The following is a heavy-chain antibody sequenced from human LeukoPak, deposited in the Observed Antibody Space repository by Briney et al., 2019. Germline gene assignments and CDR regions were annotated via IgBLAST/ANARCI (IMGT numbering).Heavy chain of an antibody. J-gene: IGHJ4*02. CDR3: ARRYSNYFFDY. CDR1: GYSITSGYY. Sequence: ASQTLSLTCAVSGYSITSGYYWAWIRQPPGKGLEWIGNIYHSGSTYYNPSLKSRVTVSVDTSKNQFSLKLSSVTAADTAVYYCARRYSNYFFDYWGQGTLVTVSS. D-gene: IGHD4-11*01. CDR2: IYHSGST. V-gene: IGHV4-38-2*01.